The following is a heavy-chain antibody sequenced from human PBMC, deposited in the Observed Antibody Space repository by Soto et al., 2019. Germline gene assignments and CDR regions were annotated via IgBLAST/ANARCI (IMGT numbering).Heavy chain of an antibody. CDR3: ARGYMVRGVITYYFEY. J-gene: IGHJ4*02. CDR2: VYYSGYT. CDR1: GGSISSSGYY. V-gene: IGHV4-39*01. D-gene: IGHD3-10*01. Sequence: QLQLQESGPGLVKPSETLSLTCTVSGGSISSSGYYWGWIRQPPGKGLKWIGTVYYSGYTFYNPSLKSRVTISXXTXKXXFSLKLSSVTAADTAVYYCARGYMVRGVITYYFEYWGQGTVVTVSS.